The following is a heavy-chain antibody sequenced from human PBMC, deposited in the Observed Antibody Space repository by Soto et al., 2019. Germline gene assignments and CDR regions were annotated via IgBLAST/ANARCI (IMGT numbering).Heavy chain of an antibody. Sequence: SETLSLTCTVSGGSISSYYWSWIRQPPGKGLEWIGYIYYSGSTNYNPSLKSRVTISVDTSKNQFSLRLSSVTAADTAVYYCARHSSTAATFDYWGQGTLVTVSS. CDR2: IYYSGST. D-gene: IGHD1-26*01. J-gene: IGHJ4*02. CDR3: ARHSSTAATFDY. V-gene: IGHV4-59*08. CDR1: GGSISSYY.